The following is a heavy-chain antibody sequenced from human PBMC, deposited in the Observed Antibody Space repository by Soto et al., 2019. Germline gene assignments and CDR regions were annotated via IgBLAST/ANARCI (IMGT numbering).Heavy chain of an antibody. J-gene: IGHJ4*02. Sequence: EVQLVESGGGLIQPGGSLRLSCAATGLTGSTNYMNWVRQAPGKGLEWVSVSYSAVIGGSISYADSVRGRFTISRDNSKNTLYLQLNSLGVEDTAVYYCARSPPGRGFDCWGQGTLVTVSS. CDR3: ARSPPGRGFDC. V-gene: IGHV3-53*01. CDR1: GLTGSTNY. CDR2: SYSAVIGGSI.